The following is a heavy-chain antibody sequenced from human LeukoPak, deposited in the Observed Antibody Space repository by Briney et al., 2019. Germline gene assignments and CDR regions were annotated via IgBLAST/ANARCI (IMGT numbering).Heavy chain of an antibody. V-gene: IGHV4-4*02. CDR3: ARADYGGNSGDAFDI. D-gene: IGHD4-23*01. CDR2: IYHSGST. Sequence: SGTLSLTCAVSGVSISSSNWWSWVRQPPGKGLEWIGEIYHSGSTNYNPSLKSRVTISVDKSKNQFSLKLSSVTAADTAVYYCARADYGGNSGDAFDIWGQGTMVTVSS. J-gene: IGHJ3*02. CDR1: GVSISSSNW.